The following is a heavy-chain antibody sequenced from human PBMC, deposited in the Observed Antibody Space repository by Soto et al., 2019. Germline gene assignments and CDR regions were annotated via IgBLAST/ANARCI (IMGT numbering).Heavy chain of an antibody. CDR2: IIPIFGTA. CDR3: AREPNYDILTGLYYYGMHV. V-gene: IGHV1-69*13. D-gene: IGHD3-9*01. Sequence: SVKVSCKASGGTFSXYAICWVRHAPGQGLEWMGGIIPIFGTANYAQKFQGRVTITADESTSTAYMELSSLRSEDTAVYYCAREPNYDILTGLYYYGMHVWGQGTTVTVS. J-gene: IGHJ6*02. CDR1: GGTFSXYA.